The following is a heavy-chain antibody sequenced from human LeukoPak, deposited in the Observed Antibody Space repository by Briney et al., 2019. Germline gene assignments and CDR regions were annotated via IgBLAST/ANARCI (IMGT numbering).Heavy chain of an antibody. CDR3: ARDLSTNAEKYSSSSGWFDP. V-gene: IGHV1-2*02. J-gene: IGHJ5*02. CDR1: GYTFTDYY. CDR2: INPYSGGT. D-gene: IGHD6-6*01. Sequence: ASVKVSCKASGYTFTDYYLHWVRQAPGQGLEWMGWINPYSGGTNYAHNFQGRVTMTGDTSISTAYMELSRLGFDDTAVYYCARDLSTNAEKYSSSSGWFDPWGQGTLVTVSS.